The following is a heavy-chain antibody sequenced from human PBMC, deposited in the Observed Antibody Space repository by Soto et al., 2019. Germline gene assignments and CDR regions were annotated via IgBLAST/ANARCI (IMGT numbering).Heavy chain of an antibody. J-gene: IGHJ4*02. Sequence: QVQLVQSGAEVKKPGASVKVSCKGLGYNFIKYGINWVRQAPGQGLEWMGWISPYSGYTHSAQKFQGRLTLTTDTAATTAYMELRSLRSADTALHYCTREAIVVIPAAQPSHFDSWGQGTLVTVSS. CDR3: TREAIVVIPAAQPSHFDS. V-gene: IGHV1-18*01. CDR2: ISPYSGYT. CDR1: GYNFIKYG. D-gene: IGHD2-2*01.